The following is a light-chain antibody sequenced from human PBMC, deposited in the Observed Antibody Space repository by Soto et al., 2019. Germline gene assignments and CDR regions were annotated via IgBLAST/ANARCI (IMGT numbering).Light chain of an antibody. CDR2: MGF. CDR3: MQSLRTPRT. V-gene: IGKV2-28*01. Sequence: DIVMTQSPLSLPVTPGEAASISCRSSQSLLHKNGNNYFNWYLQKPVQSPQVLIYMGFKRASGVPDRFSGSGSGTYFTLKISRVEAEDAGVYYCMQSLRTPRTFGQGTKVEIK. J-gene: IGKJ1*01. CDR1: QSLLHKNGNNY.